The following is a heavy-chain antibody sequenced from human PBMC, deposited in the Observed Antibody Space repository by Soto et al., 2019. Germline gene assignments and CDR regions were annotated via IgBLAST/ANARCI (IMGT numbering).Heavy chain of an antibody. CDR2: IYSIGST. J-gene: IGHJ4*02. Sequence: PSETLSLTCTVSGGSISSSSYWGWIRQPPGKGLEWIGSIYSIGSTYYNPSLKSRVTISVDTSKNQFSLKLSSVTAADTAVYYCARRWGTSFDYWGQGTLVTVSS. D-gene: IGHD1-1*01. CDR3: ARRWGTSFDY. CDR1: GGSISSSSY. V-gene: IGHV4-39*01.